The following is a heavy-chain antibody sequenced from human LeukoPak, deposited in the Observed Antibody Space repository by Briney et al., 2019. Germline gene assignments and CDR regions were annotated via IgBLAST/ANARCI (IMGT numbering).Heavy chain of an antibody. D-gene: IGHD3-10*01. CDR3: ARTYYYGSGSRPGDY. CDR1: GFTFSSYG. J-gene: IGHJ4*02. V-gene: IGHV3-33*01. CDR2: IWYDGSNK. Sequence: PGGSLRLSCAASGFTFSSYGMHWVRQAPGKGLEWVAVIWYDGSNKYYADSVKGRFTISRDNSKNTLYLQMSSLRAEDTAVYYCARTYYYGSGSRPGDYWGQGTLVTVSS.